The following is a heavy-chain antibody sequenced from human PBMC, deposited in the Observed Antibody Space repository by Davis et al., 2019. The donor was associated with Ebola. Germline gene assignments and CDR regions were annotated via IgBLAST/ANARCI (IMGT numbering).Heavy chain of an antibody. CDR1: GFTFSSYS. D-gene: IGHD6-13*01. CDR3: ARDNRAAAEVYGMDV. V-gene: IGHV3-21*01. Sequence: PGGSLRLSCAASGFTFSSYSMNWVRQAPGKGLEWVSSISSSSSYIYYADSVKGRFTISRDNAKNSLYLQMNSLRAEDTAVYYCARDNRAAAEVYGMDVWGQGTTVTVSS. CDR2: ISSSSSYI. J-gene: IGHJ6*02.